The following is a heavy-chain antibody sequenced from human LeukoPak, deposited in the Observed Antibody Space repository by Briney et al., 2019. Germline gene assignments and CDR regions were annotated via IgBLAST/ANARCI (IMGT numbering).Heavy chain of an antibody. J-gene: IGHJ4*02. CDR3: ARELSHFDY. Sequence: GGSLRLSCAASGFTFDDYAMHWVRHAPGKGLEWVSGITWNSDNIEYADSVKGRFTISRDNAKNSLYLQMNSLRAEDTALYYCARELSHFDYWGQGTLVTVSS. CDR1: GFTFDDYA. V-gene: IGHV3-9*01. CDR2: ITWNSDNI.